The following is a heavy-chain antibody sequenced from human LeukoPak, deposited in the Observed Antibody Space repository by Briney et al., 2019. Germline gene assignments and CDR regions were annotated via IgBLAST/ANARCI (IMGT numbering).Heavy chain of an antibody. CDR1: GFTFSSYA. CDR2: ISGSGGST. J-gene: IGHJ4*02. Sequence: GGSLRLSCAASGFTFSSYAMSWVRQPPGKGLEWVSAISGSGGSTYYADSVKGRFTISRDNSKNTLYLQMNSLRAEDTAVDYCAKDLSGYSSSSALWGQGTLVTVSS. V-gene: IGHV3-23*01. CDR3: AKDLSGYSSSSAL. D-gene: IGHD6-6*01.